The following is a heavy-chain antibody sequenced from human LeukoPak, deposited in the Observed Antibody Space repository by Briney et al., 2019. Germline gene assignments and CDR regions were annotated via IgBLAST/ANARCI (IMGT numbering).Heavy chain of an antibody. CDR3: ARRMAPRGGKDYYMDV. V-gene: IGHV4-34*01. J-gene: IGHJ6*03. CDR2: INHSGST. D-gene: IGHD5-24*01. Sequence: SETLSLTCAVYGGSFSGYFWSWIRQPPGKGLEWIGEINHSGSTNYNPSLKSRVTISVDTSKNQFSLKLSSVTAADTAVYYCARRMAPRGGKDYYMDVWGRGTTVTVSS. CDR1: GGSFSGYF.